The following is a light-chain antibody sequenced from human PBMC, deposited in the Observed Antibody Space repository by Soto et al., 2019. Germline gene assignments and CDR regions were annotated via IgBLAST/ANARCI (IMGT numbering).Light chain of an antibody. CDR1: QSVRSN. Sequence: EIVTTPSPATLSVSPGDRVTLSCMASQSVRSNLAWYQQKPGQAPRLLIYGASTRATGIPARFSGSGSGTDFTLTISRLEPEDFAVYYCQKYGSSPRTCGQGTKGDIK. J-gene: IGKJ1*01. V-gene: IGKV3-15*01. CDR2: GAS. CDR3: QKYGSSPRT.